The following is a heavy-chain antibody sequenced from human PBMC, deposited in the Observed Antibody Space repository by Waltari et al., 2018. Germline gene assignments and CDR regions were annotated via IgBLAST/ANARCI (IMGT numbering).Heavy chain of an antibody. D-gene: IGHD1-26*01. CDR1: AFSVSSND. V-gene: IGHV3-53*01. CDR2: VTSDDKT. J-gene: IGHJ4*02. CDR3: ARDKGVEPTTRFDY. Sequence: EVQLVESGGGLIQPGVSLSLSCAASAFSVSSNDMTWVRQAPGKGLEWLSIVTSDDKTYYADSVKGRFTISRDNSKNTLYLEMSSLTAEDTAVYYCARDKGVEPTTRFDYWGQGTLVTVSS.